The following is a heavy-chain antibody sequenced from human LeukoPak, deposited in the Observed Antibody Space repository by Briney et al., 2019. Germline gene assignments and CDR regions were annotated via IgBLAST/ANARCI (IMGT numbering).Heavy chain of an antibody. V-gene: IGHV4-34*01. D-gene: IGHD3-10*01. CDR3: AQNHYGSVSYSVHFDS. J-gene: IGHJ4*02. CDR2: INHSGST. Sequence: PSETLSLTCAVYGGSFSGYYWTWIRQPPGKGLEWIGEINHSGSTNYNPSLKSRLTISVDTSKNQFSLKLSSVTAADTAVYYCAQNHYGSVSYSVHFDSWGQGTLVTVSS. CDR1: GGSFSGYY.